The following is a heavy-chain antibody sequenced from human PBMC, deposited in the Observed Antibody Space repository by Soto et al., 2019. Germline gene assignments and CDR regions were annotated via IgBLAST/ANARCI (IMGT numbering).Heavy chain of an antibody. J-gene: IGHJ5*02. CDR2: IVPFFGKA. D-gene: IGHD3-10*01. V-gene: IGHV1-69*01. CDR1: GGTFSSYA. CDR3: ARARFGELLNRAFDP. Sequence: QMQLVQSGAEVRKPGSSVKVSCKASGGTFSSYAISWVRQAPGQGLEWMGGIVPFFGKANSAQNFHGRVTITADESTSTAYMELSSLSSEDTAVYSCARARFGELLNRAFDPWGQGTLVTVYS.